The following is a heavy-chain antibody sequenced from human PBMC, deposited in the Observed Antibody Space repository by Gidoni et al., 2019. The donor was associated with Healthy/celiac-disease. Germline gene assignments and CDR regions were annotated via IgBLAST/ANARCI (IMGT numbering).Heavy chain of an antibody. D-gene: IGHD6-13*01. CDR3: AKTVAGAAGYYFYY. CDR2: IYPGDSDT. Sequence: EVQLVQSGAEVKKPGESLKISCKGSGYSFTSYWIGWVRQMPGKGLEWMGIIYPGDSDTRYSPSFQGQVTISADKSIRTAHLEVGSLEAPDTGIYYLAKTVAGAAGYYFYYWGQGNLVTVS. J-gene: IGHJ4*01. CDR1: GYSFTSYW. V-gene: IGHV5-51*01.